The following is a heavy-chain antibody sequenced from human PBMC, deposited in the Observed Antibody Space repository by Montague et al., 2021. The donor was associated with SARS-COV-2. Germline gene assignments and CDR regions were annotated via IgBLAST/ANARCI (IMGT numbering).Heavy chain of an antibody. CDR1: GGSFSGYY. Sequence: SETLSLTCAVYGGSFSGYYWDWIRQPPGKGLEWIGELNHSGSAKYNPSLKRRATISVDTSKNQFSLKLNSVTAADTAVYYCAKLGEGVVPVPILGVGPYYSYYYMDVWDNGTTVTVSS. CDR3: AKLGEGVVPVPILGVGPYYSYYYMDV. CDR2: LNHSGSA. V-gene: IGHV4-34*01. D-gene: IGHD2-2*02. J-gene: IGHJ6*03.